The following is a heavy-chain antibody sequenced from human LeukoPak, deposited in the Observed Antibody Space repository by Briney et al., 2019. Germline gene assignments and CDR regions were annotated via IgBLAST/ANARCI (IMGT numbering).Heavy chain of an antibody. CDR2: ISSSWSTI. Sequence: AGGSLRLSCAASGFTFSSYGMSWVRQAPGKGLEWVSYISSSWSTIYYADSVKGRFTISRDNAKNSLYLQMNSLRAEDTAVYYCARESVVPPPMDSDPFDYWGQGTLVTVSS. J-gene: IGHJ4*02. V-gene: IGHV3-48*04. CDR1: GFTFSSYG. CDR3: ARESVVPPPMDSDPFDY. D-gene: IGHD3-10*01.